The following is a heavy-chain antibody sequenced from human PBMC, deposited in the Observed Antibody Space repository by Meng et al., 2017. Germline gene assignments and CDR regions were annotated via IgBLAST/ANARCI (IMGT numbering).Heavy chain of an antibody. D-gene: IGHD7-27*01. CDR2: IYHSGST. CDR3: ARIGDWGSTRYFDY. V-gene: IGHV4-4*02. CDR1: GDSISSSNW. J-gene: IGHJ4*02. Sequence: QLQAPVPGLGKPSGTLSLTCAVSGDSISSSNWGIWVRQPPGKGLEWIGEIYHSGSTNYNPSLKSRVTIPVDKSKNQFSLKLSSVTAADTAVYYCARIGDWGSTRYFDYWGQGTLVTVSS.